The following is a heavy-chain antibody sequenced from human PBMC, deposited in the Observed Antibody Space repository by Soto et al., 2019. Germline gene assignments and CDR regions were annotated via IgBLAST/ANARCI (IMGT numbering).Heavy chain of an antibody. CDR2: IWYDASNK. J-gene: IGHJ4*02. V-gene: IGHV3-33*01. CDR3: ARHCAGYSSGWYQRGGFDY. CDR1: GFTFSSYG. Sequence: QVQLVESGGGVVQPGRSLRLSCAASGFTFSSYGMHWVRQAPGKGLEWVAVIWYDASNKYYADSVKGRFTISRDNSKNTLYLKMNSLRAEDTAVYYCARHCAGYSSGWYQRGGFDYWGQGTLVTVSS. D-gene: IGHD6-19*01.